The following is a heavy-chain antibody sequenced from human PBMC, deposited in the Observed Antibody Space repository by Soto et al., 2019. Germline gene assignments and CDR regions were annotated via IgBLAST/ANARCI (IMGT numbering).Heavy chain of an antibody. J-gene: IGHJ3*02. Sequence: QLQLQESGPGLVKPSETLSLTCTVSGGSISSSSYYWGWIRQPPGKGLEWIGSIYYSGSTYYNPSLRSRVTISVDTSKNQFSLKLSSVTAADTAVYYCAGLYWWPLRPAFDIWGQGTMVTVSS. D-gene: IGHD2-15*01. V-gene: IGHV4-39*01. CDR3: AGLYWWPLRPAFDI. CDR1: GGSISSSSYY. CDR2: IYYSGST.